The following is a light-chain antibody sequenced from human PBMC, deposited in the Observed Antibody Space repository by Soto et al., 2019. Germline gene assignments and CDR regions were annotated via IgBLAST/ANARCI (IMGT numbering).Light chain of an antibody. Sequence: QSVLTQPASVSGSPGQSITISCTGTSSDVGGFNLVSWYQQHPGKAPKVVIYEVINRPSGISNRFSGSKSDNTASLTISGLQAEDEAEYYCSSYRSGSILYVFGTGTKVTVL. CDR2: EVI. CDR3: SSYRSGSILYV. V-gene: IGLV2-14*01. J-gene: IGLJ1*01. CDR1: SSDVGGFNL.